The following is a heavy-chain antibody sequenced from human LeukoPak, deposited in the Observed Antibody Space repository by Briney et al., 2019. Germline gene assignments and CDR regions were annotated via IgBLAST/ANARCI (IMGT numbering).Heavy chain of an antibody. CDR3: AREFGYSYGGGDNWFDP. D-gene: IGHD5-18*01. CDR1: GGSISSYY. V-gene: IGHV4-4*07. CDR2: IYTSGST. J-gene: IGHJ5*02. Sequence: SETLPLTCTVSGGSISSYYWSWIRQPAGKGLEWIGRIYTSGSTNYNPSLKSRVTMSVDTSKNQFSLKLSSVTAADTAVYYCAREFGYSYGGGDNWFDPWGQGTLVTVSS.